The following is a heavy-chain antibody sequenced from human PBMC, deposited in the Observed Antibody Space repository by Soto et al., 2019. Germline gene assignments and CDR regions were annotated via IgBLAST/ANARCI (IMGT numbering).Heavy chain of an antibody. D-gene: IGHD3-10*01. CDR1: GGTFSNSA. CDR3: ARDKDRQQLGGNYYYILDV. J-gene: IGHJ6*02. Sequence: QVQLEQSGAEVKKPGSSVKVSCKASGGTFSNSAISWVRQAPGQGLEWMGGIMPIFQTPDYAQKFQGRVTITADESTSTVYMELSGLKSDDTAVYYCARDKDRQQLGGNYYYILDVWGQGTTVTVSS. V-gene: IGHV1-69*12. CDR2: IMPIFQTP.